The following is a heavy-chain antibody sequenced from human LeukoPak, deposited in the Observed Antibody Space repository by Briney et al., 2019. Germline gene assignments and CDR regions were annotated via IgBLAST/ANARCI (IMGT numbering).Heavy chain of an antibody. D-gene: IGHD1-26*01. Sequence: SETLSLTRTVSGGSISSYYWSWIRQPPGKGLEWIGYIYYSGSTNYNPSLKSRVTISVDTSKNQFSLKLSSVTAADTAVYYCARSSLMVGATLFDYWGQGTLVTVSS. CDR3: ARSSLMVGATLFDY. CDR2: IYYSGST. J-gene: IGHJ4*02. CDR1: GGSISSYY. V-gene: IGHV4-59*08.